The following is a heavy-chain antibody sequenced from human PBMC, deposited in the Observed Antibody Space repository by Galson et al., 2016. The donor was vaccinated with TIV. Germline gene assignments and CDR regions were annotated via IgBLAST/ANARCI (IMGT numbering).Heavy chain of an antibody. CDR2: DFYSGST. CDR3: ARHSGAVAGYDYGMDV. Sequence: SETLSLTCTVSGDSISSTSYFWGWIRQSPGKGLEWIGSDFYSGSTFYSGNIYYTPSLKSRLTISVDTSKNQFSLRLSSVTAADTAVYYRARHSGAVAGYDYGMDVWGQGTTVTVSS. V-gene: IGHV4-39*01. J-gene: IGHJ6*02. CDR1: GDSISSTSYF. D-gene: IGHD6-19*01.